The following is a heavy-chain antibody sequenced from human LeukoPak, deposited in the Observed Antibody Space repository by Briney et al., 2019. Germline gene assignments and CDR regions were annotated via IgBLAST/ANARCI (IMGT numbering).Heavy chain of an antibody. CDR1: GYTFTSYG. Sequence: GASVKVSCKASGYTFTSYGISWVRQAPGQGLEWMGWINPNSGGTNYAQKFQGRVTMTRDTSISTAYMELSRLRSDDTAVYYCARAGYDYVWGSYRSQYYFDYWGQGTLVTVSS. CDR3: ARAGYDYVWGSYRSQYYFDY. CDR2: INPNSGGT. V-gene: IGHV1-2*02. J-gene: IGHJ4*02. D-gene: IGHD3-16*02.